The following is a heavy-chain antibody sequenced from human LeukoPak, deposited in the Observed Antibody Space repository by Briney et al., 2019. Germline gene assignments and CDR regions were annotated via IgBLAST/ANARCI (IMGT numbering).Heavy chain of an antibody. J-gene: IGHJ4*02. CDR2: ISHDGSNK. CDR1: GFTFSSYG. CDR3: AKDWKWFGDY. Sequence: GGSLRLSCAASGFTFSSYGMHWVRQAPGKGLQWVALISHDGSNKYYADSVRGRFTISRDNSKNTLYLQMNSLRAEDTAVYYCAKDWKWFGDYWGQGTLVTVSS. D-gene: IGHD3-10*01. V-gene: IGHV3-30*18.